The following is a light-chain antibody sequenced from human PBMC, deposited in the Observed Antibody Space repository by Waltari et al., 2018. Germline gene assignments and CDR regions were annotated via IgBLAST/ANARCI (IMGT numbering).Light chain of an antibody. CDR3: CSYAGSSTVVV. CDR1: SSDVGSYNL. CDR2: EGG. J-gene: IGLJ2*01. Sequence: QSALTQPASVSGSPGPSITISCTGTSSDVGSYNLVSWYQQHRGKAPKLMIYEGGKRPSGVSNRCFGSKSGNTASLTISGLQAEYEADYYCCSYAGSSTVVVFGGGTKLTVL. V-gene: IGLV2-23*03.